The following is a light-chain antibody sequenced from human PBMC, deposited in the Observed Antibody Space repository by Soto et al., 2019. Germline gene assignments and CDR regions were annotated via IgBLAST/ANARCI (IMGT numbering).Light chain of an antibody. CDR1: KNDIGVYDF. V-gene: IGLV2-8*01. Sequence: QSVLTQPPSASGSPGQSVTISCTGTKNDIGVYDFVSWYQHHPGKAPRLIIYEVVQRPSGVPDRFSGSKSGNTASLTVSGLQAADEADYFCTSYAGSNTYVFGSGTKSPS. CDR2: EVV. J-gene: IGLJ1*01. CDR3: TSYAGSNTYV.